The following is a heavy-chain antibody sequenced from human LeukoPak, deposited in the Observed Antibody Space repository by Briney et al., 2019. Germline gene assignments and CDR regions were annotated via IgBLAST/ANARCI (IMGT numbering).Heavy chain of an antibody. CDR2: ISYDGSNK. CDR1: GFTFSSYG. CDR3: AKDLDY. V-gene: IGHV3-30*18. Sequence: PGRSLRVSCAASGFTFSSYGMHWVRQAPGKGLEWVAVISYDGSNKYYADSVKGRFTISRDNSKNTLYLQMNSLRAEDAAVYYCAKDLDYWGQGTLVTVSS. J-gene: IGHJ4*02.